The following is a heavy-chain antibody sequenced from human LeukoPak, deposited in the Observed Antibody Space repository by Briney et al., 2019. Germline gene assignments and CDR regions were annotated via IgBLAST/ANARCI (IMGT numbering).Heavy chain of an antibody. CDR3: AGGRKEIGYCSSTSCYVFDI. V-gene: IGHV4-30-2*01. CDR2: IYHSGST. J-gene: IGHJ3*02. CDR1: GGSISSGGYS. D-gene: IGHD2-2*01. Sequence: SETLSLTCAVSGGSISSGGYSGSWIRQPPGKGLEWIGYIYHSGSTYYNPSLKSRVTISVDRSKNQFSLKLSSVTAADTAVYYCAGGRKEIGYCSSTSCYVFDIWGQGTMVTVSS.